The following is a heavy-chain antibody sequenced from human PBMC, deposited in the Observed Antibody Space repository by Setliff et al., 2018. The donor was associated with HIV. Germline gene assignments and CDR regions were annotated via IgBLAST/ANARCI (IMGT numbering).Heavy chain of an antibody. J-gene: IGHJ4*02. CDR1: GGTFSSYA. CDR3: ARGLYSSGRWGFDY. Sequence: SVKVSCKTSGGTFSSYAISWVRQAPGQGLEWMGGIIPVFGTTNYAQKFQGRVTITADESITTAYMELSSLRSEDTAVYYCARGLYSSGRWGFDYWGQGTLVTVSS. V-gene: IGHV1-69*13. CDR2: IIPVFGTT. D-gene: IGHD6-19*01.